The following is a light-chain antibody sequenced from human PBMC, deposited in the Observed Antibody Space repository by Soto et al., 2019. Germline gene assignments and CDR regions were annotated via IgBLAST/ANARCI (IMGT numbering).Light chain of an antibody. J-gene: IGKJ1*01. CDR1: QSISSW. Sequence: DIQMTQSPSTLSASVGDRVTITCRASQSISSWLAWYQQKPGKAPKLLIYDASSLQSGVPSRFSGSRSGTEFTLTISSLQPDDFATYYCQQYNSYSWTFCQGTKVDIK. V-gene: IGKV1-5*01. CDR2: DAS. CDR3: QQYNSYSWT.